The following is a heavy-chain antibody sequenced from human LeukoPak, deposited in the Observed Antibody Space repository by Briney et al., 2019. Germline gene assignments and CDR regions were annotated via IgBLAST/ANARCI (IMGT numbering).Heavy chain of an antibody. Sequence: GESLKISCKAFGYQFTSYWIGWVRQQPGQGLEWMGIIYPGDSDTRDSPSFRGQVTISADTSISTAYLQWSSLKASDTAIYYCVRHDLDNDYCGMDVWGQGTTVTVSS. J-gene: IGHJ6*02. CDR2: IYPGDSDT. CDR1: GYQFTSYW. CDR3: VRHDLDNDYCGMDV. V-gene: IGHV5-51*01.